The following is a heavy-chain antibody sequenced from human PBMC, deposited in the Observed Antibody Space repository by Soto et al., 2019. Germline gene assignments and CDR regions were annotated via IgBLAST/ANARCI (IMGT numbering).Heavy chain of an antibody. J-gene: IGHJ3*02. CDR2: IYYTGST. V-gene: IGHV4-59*12. Sequence: SETLSLTCTVSGGSISSDYWSWIRQPPGKGLECIGYIYYTGSTNYNPSLKSRVSISVDTSKNQFSLKLSSVTAADTAAYYCAREPSGIHDAFDIWGQGTMVT. CDR1: GGSISSDY. D-gene: IGHD3-10*01. CDR3: AREPSGIHDAFDI.